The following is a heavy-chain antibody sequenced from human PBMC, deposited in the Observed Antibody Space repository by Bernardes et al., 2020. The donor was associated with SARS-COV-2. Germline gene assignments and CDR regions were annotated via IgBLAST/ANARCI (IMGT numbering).Heavy chain of an antibody. J-gene: IGHJ3*02. Sequence: ASVKVSCQPSGYTFTHYYFHRVRQAPGHGRDWMGLLDPNSADTNYPQNFQGRVTMTRDTSITTGYMELSRLTSDDTAVYYCASVTWSQRDGFDIWGQGTMVTVSS. CDR3: ASVTWSQRDGFDI. D-gene: IGHD1-26*01. CDR2: LDPNSADT. CDR1: GYTFTHYY. V-gene: IGHV1-2*02.